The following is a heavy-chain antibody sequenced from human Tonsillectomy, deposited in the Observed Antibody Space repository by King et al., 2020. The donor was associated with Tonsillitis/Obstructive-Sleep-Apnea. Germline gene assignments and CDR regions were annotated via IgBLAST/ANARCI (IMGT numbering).Heavy chain of an antibody. Sequence: QLQESGPGLVKPSETLSLTCTVSGGSISSYYCNWIRPPPGKGLDWIGYIYYSESTNYNPSLKSRVTISVDTSKNQFSLRLSSVTAADTAVYYCARDPTPSIAAAGTDYYYGMDVWGQGTTVTVSS. CDR1: GGSISSYY. D-gene: IGHD6-13*01. CDR3: ARDPTPSIAAAGTDYYYGMDV. CDR2: IYYSEST. J-gene: IGHJ6*02. V-gene: IGHV4-59*01.